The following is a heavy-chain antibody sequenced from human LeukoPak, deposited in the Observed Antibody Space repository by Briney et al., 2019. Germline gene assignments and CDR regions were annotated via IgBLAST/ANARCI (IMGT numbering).Heavy chain of an antibody. V-gene: IGHV1-2*02. CDR2: INPNSGGT. Sequence: ASVKVSCKASGYTFTAYYIHWVRQAPRHGLEWMGWINPNSGGTNYAQKFQGRVTMTRDTSISTAYMELSRLRSDDTAVYYCARDVFTRVTMVRGDPGDYWGQGTLVTVSS. CDR3: ARDVFTRVTMVRGDPGDY. J-gene: IGHJ4*02. D-gene: IGHD3-10*01. CDR1: GYTFTAYY.